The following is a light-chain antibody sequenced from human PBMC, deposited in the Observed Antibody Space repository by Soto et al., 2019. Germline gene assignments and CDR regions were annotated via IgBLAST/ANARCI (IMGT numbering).Light chain of an antibody. J-gene: IGKJ1*01. CDR1: QSVSNNY. V-gene: IGKV3-20*01. CDR3: QQYGSSGT. CDR2: GAS. Sequence: EIVFTQSPGTLSLSPGERGTLSCRASQSVSNNYLAWYQQKPGQAPRLLIYGASNTATGIPDRLSGSGSGTDFTLTIRRLEPEDSAVYYCQQYGSSGTFGQGTKVDIK.